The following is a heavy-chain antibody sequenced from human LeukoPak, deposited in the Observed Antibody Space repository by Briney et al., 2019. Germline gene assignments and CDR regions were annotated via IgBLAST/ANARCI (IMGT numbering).Heavy chain of an antibody. D-gene: IGHD6-13*01. CDR2: INLNSGGT. Sequence: ASVKVYCKASGFPFTRYYLHWVRQAPGQGLEWMGWINLNSGGTNYAQRFRGSVTLTRDTSISTAYMDLSSLRSDNTAVYYCVTSTGYSSSWGAFDIWGQGTMVTVSP. CDR1: GFPFTRYY. V-gene: IGHV1-2*02. J-gene: IGHJ3*02. CDR3: VTSTGYSSSWGAFDI.